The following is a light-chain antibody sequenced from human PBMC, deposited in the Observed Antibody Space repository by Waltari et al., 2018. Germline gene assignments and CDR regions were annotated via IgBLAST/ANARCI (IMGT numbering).Light chain of an antibody. V-gene: IGKV1-5*01. Sequence: DTQLSQFPSTLAASVGDSVTITFRAREAINKWLAWYQQKPGKAPKVLIYDASTLQSGVPSRFSGSGSGTEFTLTIDSLQPDDFATYYCQQYNRFSPFGQGTNVEVK. CDR2: DAS. CDR3: QQYNRFSP. J-gene: IGKJ1*01. CDR1: EAINKW.